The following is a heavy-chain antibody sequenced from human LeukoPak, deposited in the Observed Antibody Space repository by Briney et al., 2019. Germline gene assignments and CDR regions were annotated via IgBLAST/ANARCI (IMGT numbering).Heavy chain of an antibody. J-gene: IGHJ6*02. Sequence: GGSLRLSCAASGFTFSSYAMHWVRQAPGKGLEWVAVISYDGSNKYYADSVKGRFTISRDNSKNTLYLQMNSLRAEDTAVYYCAREGIAVAGTFRYYGMDVWGQGTTVTVSS. CDR3: AREGIAVAGTFRYYGMDV. CDR2: ISYDGSNK. D-gene: IGHD6-19*01. CDR1: GFTFSSYA. V-gene: IGHV3-30-3*01.